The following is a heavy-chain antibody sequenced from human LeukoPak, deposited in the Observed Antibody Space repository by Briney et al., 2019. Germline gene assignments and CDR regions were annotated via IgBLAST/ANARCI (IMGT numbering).Heavy chain of an antibody. V-gene: IGHV4-34*01. D-gene: IGHD1-26*01. Sequence: SETLSLTCAVYGGSFSGYYWSWIRQPPGKGLEWIGEINHSGSTNYNPSLKSRVTISVDTSKNQFSLKLSSVTAADTAVYYCARFNSGSYQHYFDYWGQGALVTVSS. CDR3: ARFNSGSYQHYFDY. J-gene: IGHJ4*02. CDR1: GGSFSGYY. CDR2: INHSGST.